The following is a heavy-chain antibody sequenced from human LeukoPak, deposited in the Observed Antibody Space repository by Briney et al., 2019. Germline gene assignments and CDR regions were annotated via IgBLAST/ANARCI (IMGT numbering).Heavy chain of an antibody. D-gene: IGHD5-12*01. CDR2: IDPSDSYT. CDR3: ARLALAQEGY. CDR1: GYSFTSYW. Sequence: RGESLRISRKGSGYSFTSYWISWVRQMSGKGLEWMGRIDPSDSYTNYSPSFQGHVTISVDESISTAYLQWSSLKASDTAIYYCARLALAQEGYWGQGTLVTVSS. V-gene: IGHV5-10-1*01. J-gene: IGHJ4*02.